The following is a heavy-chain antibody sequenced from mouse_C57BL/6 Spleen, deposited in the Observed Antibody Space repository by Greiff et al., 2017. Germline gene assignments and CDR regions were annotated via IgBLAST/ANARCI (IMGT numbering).Heavy chain of an antibody. D-gene: IGHD2-3*01. CDR1: GYTFTDYE. CDR3: TGLLGGAMDY. V-gene: IGHV1-15*01. J-gene: IGHJ4*01. CDR2: IDPETGGT. Sequence: VKLQQSGAELVRPGASVTLSCKASGYTFTDYEMHWVKQTPVHGLEWIGAIDPETGGTAYNQKFKGKAILTADKSSSTAYMELRSLTSEDSAVYYCTGLLGGAMDYWGQGTSVTVSS.